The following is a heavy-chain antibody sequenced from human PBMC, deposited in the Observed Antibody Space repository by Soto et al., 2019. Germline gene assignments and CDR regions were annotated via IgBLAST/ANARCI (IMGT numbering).Heavy chain of an antibody. D-gene: IGHD2-8*01. V-gene: IGHV4-34*01. CDR3: ARGRRIVLMVYGITDGAAAGETDY. Sequence: PGGSLRLSCAASGFTFSSYAMSWVRQAPGKGLEWVSSISTSGSTNYNPSLKSRVTISVDTSKNQFSLKLSSVTAADTAVYYCARGRRIVLMVYGITDGAAAGETDYWGRGTLVTVSA. CDR1: GFTFSSYA. J-gene: IGHJ4*02. CDR2: ISTSGST.